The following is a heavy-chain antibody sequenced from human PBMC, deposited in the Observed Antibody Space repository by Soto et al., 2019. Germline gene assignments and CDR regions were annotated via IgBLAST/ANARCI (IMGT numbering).Heavy chain of an antibody. CDR2: ISYDGSNK. CDR3: ARGKYSSSWTGSDAFDI. Sequence: GESLKISCAASGFTFSSYAMHWVRQAPGKGLEWVAVISYDGSNKYYADSVKGRFTISRDNSKNTLYLQMNSLRAEDTAVYYCARGKYSSSWTGSDAFDIWGQGTMVTVSS. J-gene: IGHJ3*02. CDR1: GFTFSSYA. D-gene: IGHD6-13*01. V-gene: IGHV3-30*04.